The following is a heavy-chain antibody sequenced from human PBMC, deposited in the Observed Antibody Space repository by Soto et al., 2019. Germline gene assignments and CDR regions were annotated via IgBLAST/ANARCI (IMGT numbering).Heavy chain of an antibody. D-gene: IGHD3-10*01. CDR2: TYYNGNA. CDR1: GGSIDRSNYY. Sequence: SETLSLTCNVSGGSIDRSNYYWDWLRQPPGKGLEWIGTTYYNGNAHYNPSLKSRVSMSVDTSKNQFSLKLVSVTAADTAVYYCARHFVAVVIKGWGYWGQGTLVTVSS. V-gene: IGHV4-39*01. CDR3: ARHFVAVVIKGWGY. J-gene: IGHJ4*02.